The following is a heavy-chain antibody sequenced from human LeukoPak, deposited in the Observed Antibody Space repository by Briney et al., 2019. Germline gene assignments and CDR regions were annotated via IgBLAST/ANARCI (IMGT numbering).Heavy chain of an antibody. Sequence: GGYLRLYCAASGIIFSSYQMNWVRQAPGKGLEWGSYISSSGTTIYYADSVKGRFTISRDNAKNSLYLQMNSLRAEDTAVYYCARERYCSGGSCYSNWFDPWGQGTLVTVSS. V-gene: IGHV3-48*03. J-gene: IGHJ5*02. CDR3: ARERYCSGGSCYSNWFDP. CDR1: GIIFSSYQ. CDR2: ISSSGTTI. D-gene: IGHD2-15*01.